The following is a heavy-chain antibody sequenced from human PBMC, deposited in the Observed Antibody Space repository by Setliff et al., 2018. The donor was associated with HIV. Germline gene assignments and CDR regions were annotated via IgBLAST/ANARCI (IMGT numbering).Heavy chain of an antibody. CDR1: GYTFTDYY. V-gene: IGHV1-69-2*01. CDR2: IFLRNGET. CDR3: ARAGPAVNDAFDI. J-gene: IGHJ3*02. Sequence: ASVKVSCKTSGYTFTDYYMHWVKQAPGKGPEWMGRIFLRNGETRYSENFQGRLTITADTSIDTAYMDLSSLRSEDTAVYYCARAGPAVNDAFDIWGQGTMVTVSS.